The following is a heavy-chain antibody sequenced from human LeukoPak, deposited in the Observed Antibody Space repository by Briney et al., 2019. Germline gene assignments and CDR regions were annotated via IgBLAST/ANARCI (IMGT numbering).Heavy chain of an antibody. CDR1: GGSISSYY. Sequence: SETLSLTCTVSGGSISSYYWSWIRQPPGKGLEWIGYIYYSGSTNYNPSLRSRVTISVDTSKNQFSLKLKSVTAADTAVYYCARGGYYGSGNDFRFDPWGQGTLVTVSS. V-gene: IGHV4-59*01. D-gene: IGHD3-10*01. CDR2: IYYSGST. J-gene: IGHJ5*02. CDR3: ARGGYYGSGNDFRFDP.